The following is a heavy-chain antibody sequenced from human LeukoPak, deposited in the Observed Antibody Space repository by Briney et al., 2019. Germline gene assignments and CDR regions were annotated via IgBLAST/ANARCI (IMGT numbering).Heavy chain of an antibody. D-gene: IGHD6-13*01. CDR3: AKAIGPGIATTGTDYFQH. V-gene: IGHV3-9*01. J-gene: IGHJ1*01. Sequence: SLILSCAASGFTFDDYAMHWVRQAPGKGLEWVSGLSWNSGRMGYADSVKGRFTISKDNVKNSLYLQMNSLRTEDTALYYCAKAIGPGIATTGTDYFQHWGQGTLVTVSS. CDR2: LSWNSGRM. CDR1: GFTFDDYA.